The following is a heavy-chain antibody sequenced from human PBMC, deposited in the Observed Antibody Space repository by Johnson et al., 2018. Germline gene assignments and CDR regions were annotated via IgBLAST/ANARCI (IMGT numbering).Heavy chain of an antibody. Sequence: EVQLLESGGGLVQPGGSXRLSCAASGFAFSHYWMNWVRQAPGKGLEWVANIQLDGSEKYYVDSVKGRFTISRDNAKNSLYLHMNSLRAEDTAVYYCARHKEPGTHPAEYFQHWGQGTLVTVSS. CDR2: IQLDGSEK. D-gene: IGHD6-13*01. V-gene: IGHV3-7*01. CDR3: ARHKEPGTHPAEYFQH. J-gene: IGHJ1*01. CDR1: GFAFSHYW.